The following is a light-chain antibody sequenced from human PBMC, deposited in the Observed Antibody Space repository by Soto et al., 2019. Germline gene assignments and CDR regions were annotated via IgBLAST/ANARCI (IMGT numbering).Light chain of an antibody. Sequence: QPASVSGSPGQSITISCTGTSSDLGGYNYVSWYQQHPGKAPKLMIYEVSNRPSGVSNRFSGSKSGYTASLTISGLQAEDEADYYCSSYTSSSTLEVVFGGGTKVTVL. CDR1: SSDLGGYNY. CDR2: EVS. CDR3: SSYTSSSTLEVV. V-gene: IGLV2-14*01. J-gene: IGLJ2*01.